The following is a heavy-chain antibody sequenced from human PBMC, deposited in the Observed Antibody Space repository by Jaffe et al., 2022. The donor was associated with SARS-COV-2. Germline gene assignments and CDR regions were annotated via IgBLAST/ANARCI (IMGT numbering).Heavy chain of an antibody. D-gene: IGHD4-4*01. CDR1: GFTFSSYA. V-gene: IGHV3-23*01. CDR2: ISGNDGST. Sequence: EVQLLESGGGLVQPGGSLRLSCAGSGFTFSSYAMTWVRQAPGKGLEWVSGISGNDGSTYYADSVKGRFTISRDNSKNTLYLQMNSLRAEDTAVYYCAKGRWLQFPEKYGMDVWGQGTTVTVSS. CDR3: AKGRWLQFPEKYGMDV. J-gene: IGHJ6*02.